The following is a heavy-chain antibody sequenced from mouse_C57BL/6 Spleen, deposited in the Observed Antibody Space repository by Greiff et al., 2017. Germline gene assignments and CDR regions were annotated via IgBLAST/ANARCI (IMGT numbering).Heavy chain of an antibody. J-gene: IGHJ3*01. D-gene: IGHD3-2*02. Sequence: VQGVESGPELVKPGASVKISCKASGYAFSSSWMNWVKQRPGKGLEWIGRIYPGDGDTNYNGKFKGKATLTADKSSSTAYMQLSSLTSEDSAVYFCARDNSSVNWFAYWGQGTLVTVSA. CDR3: ARDNSSVNWFAY. CDR2: IYPGDGDT. CDR1: GYAFSSSW. V-gene: IGHV1-82*01.